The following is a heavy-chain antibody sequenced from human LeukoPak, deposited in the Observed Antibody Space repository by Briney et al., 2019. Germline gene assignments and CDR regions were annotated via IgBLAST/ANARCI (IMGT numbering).Heavy chain of an antibody. CDR3: ARDYWWNYDY. Sequence: GGSLRLSCAASGLTFSAYAMHWVRKAPGKGLEWVEVLSKDGSDKYYPGSVRGRFTISRDNSKNTIYLQMDSLRAEDTAIYYCARDYWWNYDYWGQGTLVTVSS. CDR1: GLTFSAYA. CDR2: LSKDGSDK. V-gene: IGHV3-30-3*01. J-gene: IGHJ4*02. D-gene: IGHD1-7*01.